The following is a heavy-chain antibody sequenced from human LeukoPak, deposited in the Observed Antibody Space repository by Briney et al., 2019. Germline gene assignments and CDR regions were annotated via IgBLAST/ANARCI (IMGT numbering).Heavy chain of an antibody. D-gene: IGHD1-26*01. Sequence: GESLKISCKGSGYSFATCWIAWVRQMPGKGLEWMGIIYPGDSDTRYSPSFQGQVIISADKSISTAYLQWSSLKASDTAMYYCARHQRLGATQSQYDYWGQGTLVTVSA. CDR3: ARHQRLGATQSQYDY. V-gene: IGHV5-51*01. CDR2: IYPGDSDT. J-gene: IGHJ4*02. CDR1: GYSFATCW.